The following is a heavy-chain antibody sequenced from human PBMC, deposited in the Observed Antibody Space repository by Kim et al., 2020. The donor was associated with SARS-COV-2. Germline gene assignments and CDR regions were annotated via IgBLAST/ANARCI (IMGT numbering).Heavy chain of an antibody. CDR2: FYYSGSTY. J-gene: IGHJ4*02. CDR3: GSFYYYSSGYSPFEY. D-gene: IGHD3-22*01. Sequence: SETLSLTCTVSGGSISSSSYYWGWIRQPPGKGLELIGSFYYSGSTYYYNPSLKGRVTISVDTSKNQFSLKLSSMTAADTAVYYCGSFYYYSSGYSPFEYWGQGTLVTVSS. CDR1: GGSISSSSYY. V-gene: IGHV4-39*01.